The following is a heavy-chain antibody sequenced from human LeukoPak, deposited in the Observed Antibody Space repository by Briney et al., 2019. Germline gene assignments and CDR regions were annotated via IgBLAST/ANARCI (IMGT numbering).Heavy chain of an antibody. D-gene: IGHD2-2*01. CDR3: VKSNSRYQPWTLDI. J-gene: IGHJ3*02. CDR1: SGSFRTYY. Sequence: PSETLSLTCTVSSGSFRTYYWSWIREPPGKGLEWIGYIFYNEGTSYNPSLKSRVTISVDTSNNQLSLKVNSVTAADTAMYYCVKSNSRYQPWTLDIWGRGTMVTVSS. CDR2: IFYNEGT. V-gene: IGHV4-59*01.